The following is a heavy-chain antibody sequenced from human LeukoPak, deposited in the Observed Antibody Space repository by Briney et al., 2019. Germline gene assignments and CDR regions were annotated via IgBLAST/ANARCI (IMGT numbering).Heavy chain of an antibody. J-gene: IGHJ4*02. V-gene: IGHV1-18*01. CDR2: ISDYNGNT. CDR3: ARVSYDFWPGSPLAS. D-gene: IGHD3-3*01. CDR1: GYTFTNYC. Sequence: AAVNVSFKPSGYTFTNYCISGVGQAPGQGGEGMGWISDYNGNTNYAQKLQGRVTITTDTSTSTAYMELRSLRSHDPAVYYCARVSYDFWPGSPLASWAQGPLVPAP.